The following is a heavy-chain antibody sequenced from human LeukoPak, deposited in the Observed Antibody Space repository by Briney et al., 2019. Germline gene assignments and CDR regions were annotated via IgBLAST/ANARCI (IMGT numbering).Heavy chain of an antibody. CDR1: GFIVNSYA. V-gene: IGHV3-66*02. Sequence: GGSLRLSCAASGFIVNSYAMSWVRQPPGKGLAWVSLIYSDGVTQYADSVKGRFTISRDNSKNTLYLQMNSLRDEDTAVYFCARDRAEGKTWVEFDPWGQGTLVTVSS. CDR2: IYSDGVT. CDR3: ARDRAEGKTWVEFDP. J-gene: IGHJ5*02.